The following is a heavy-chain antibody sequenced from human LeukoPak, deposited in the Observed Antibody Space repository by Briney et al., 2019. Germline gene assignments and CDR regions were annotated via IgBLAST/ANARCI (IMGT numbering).Heavy chain of an antibody. Sequence: PGGSLRLSCAASGFTFSSYAMSWVRQAPGKGLEWVSAIRGSGGSTYYADSVKGRFTISRDNTKNTLYLQKNSLRAEDTAVYDVAKRNWNPRFQDNWFDPWGQGTLVTVSS. CDR1: GFTFSSYA. D-gene: IGHD1-1*01. CDR3: AKRNWNPRFQDNWFDP. CDR2: IRGSGGST. J-gene: IGHJ5*02. V-gene: IGHV3-23*01.